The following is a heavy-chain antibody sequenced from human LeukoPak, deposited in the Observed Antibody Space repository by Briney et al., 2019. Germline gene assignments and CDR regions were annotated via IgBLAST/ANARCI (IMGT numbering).Heavy chain of an antibody. CDR3: ARAPLHGDYDPYFDY. CDR1: GGSFSGYY. Sequence: ASETLSLTCAVYGGSFSGYYWSWIRQPPGKGLEWIGEINHSGSTNYNPSLKSRVTISVDTSKNQFSLKLSSVTAADTAVYYCARAPLHGDYDPYFDYWGQGTLVTVSS. CDR2: INHSGST. J-gene: IGHJ4*02. V-gene: IGHV4-34*01. D-gene: IGHD4-17*01.